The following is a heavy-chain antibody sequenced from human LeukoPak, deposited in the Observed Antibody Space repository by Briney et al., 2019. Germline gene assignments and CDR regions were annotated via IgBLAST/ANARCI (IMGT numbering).Heavy chain of an antibody. J-gene: IGHJ6*03. Sequence: GGSLRLSCAASGFSVTDKSMTWVRQAPGKGLDCISIIYRGEVTSYADSVRGRFIISRDSGTNTLYLQMDSLRADDTATYYCARVVAAIALRDYHYVDVWGKGTMVAVSS. CDR3: ARVVAAIALRDYHYVDV. CDR1: GFSVTDKS. CDR2: IYRGEVT. V-gene: IGHV3-53*01. D-gene: IGHD2-21*02.